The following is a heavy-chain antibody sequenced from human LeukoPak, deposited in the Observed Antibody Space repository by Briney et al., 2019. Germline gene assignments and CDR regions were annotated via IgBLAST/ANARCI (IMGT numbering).Heavy chain of an antibody. V-gene: IGHV4-30-2*01. CDR2: IHHTGST. CDR1: GGSISSGGYS. CDR3: ASGYWFLDL. Sequence: PSETLSLTCAVSGGSISSGGYSWTWIRQPPGKGLEWIGYIHHTGSTYYKPSLKSRVTISVDRSKNQFSLELTSVTAADTAVYYCASGYWFLDLWGRGTLVIVSS. J-gene: IGHJ2*01.